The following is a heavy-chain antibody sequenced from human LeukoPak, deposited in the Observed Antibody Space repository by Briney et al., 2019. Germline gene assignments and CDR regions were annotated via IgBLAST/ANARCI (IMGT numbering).Heavy chain of an antibody. CDR3: VTQANYYDSSGYYSGGPTDY. J-gene: IGHJ4*02. CDR2: ISGSGGST. CDR1: GFTFSSYA. Sequence: GGSLRLSCAASGFTFSSYAMSWVRQAPGKGLEWVSAISGSGGSTYYADSVKGRFTISRDNSKNTLYLQMNSLRAEDTAVYYCVTQANYYDSSGYYSGGPTDYWGQGTLVTVSS. V-gene: IGHV3-23*01. D-gene: IGHD3-22*01.